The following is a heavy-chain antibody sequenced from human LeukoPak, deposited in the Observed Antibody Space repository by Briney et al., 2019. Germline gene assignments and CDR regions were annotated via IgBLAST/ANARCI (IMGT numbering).Heavy chain of an antibody. D-gene: IGHD2-8*01. CDR3: AGGSCTNGVCYYYGMDV. V-gene: IGHV4-59*01. J-gene: IGHJ6*02. CDR1: GGSISSYY. Sequence: PSETLSLTCTVSGGSISSYYWSWIRQPPGKGLEWIGYIYYSGSTNYNPSLKSRVTISVDTSKNQFSLKLSSVTAADTAVYYCAGGSCTNGVCYYYGMDVWGQGTTVTVSS. CDR2: IYYSGST.